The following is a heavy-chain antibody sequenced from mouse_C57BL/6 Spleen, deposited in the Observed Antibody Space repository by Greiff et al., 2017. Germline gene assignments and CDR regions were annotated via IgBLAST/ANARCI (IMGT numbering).Heavy chain of an antibody. CDR1: GYTFTDYY. Sequence: EVQLQQSGPELVKPGASVKISCKASGYTFTDYYMNWVKQSHGKSLEWIGDINPNNGGTSYNQKFKGKATLTVDKSSSTAYMELRSLTSEDSAVYYWARSTLWGVDWFAYWGQGTLVTVSA. CDR2: INPNNGGT. CDR3: ARSTLWGVDWFAY. J-gene: IGHJ3*01. V-gene: IGHV1-26*01. D-gene: IGHD1-1*02.